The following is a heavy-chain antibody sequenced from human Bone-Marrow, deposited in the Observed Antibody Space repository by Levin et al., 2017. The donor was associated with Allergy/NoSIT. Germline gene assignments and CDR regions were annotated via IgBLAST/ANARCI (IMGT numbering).Heavy chain of an antibody. D-gene: IGHD1-26*01. Sequence: PGGSLRLSCAASGFTFDDYAMHWVRQAPGKGLEWVSGISRNSRNIGYADSVKGRFTISRDNAKNSLYLQMNSLRAEDTALYYCAKDQVVGGTTRGPFDDWGQGTLVTVSS. CDR1: GFTFDDYA. V-gene: IGHV3-9*01. CDR2: ISRNSRNI. J-gene: IGHJ4*02. CDR3: AKDQVVGGTTRGPFDD.